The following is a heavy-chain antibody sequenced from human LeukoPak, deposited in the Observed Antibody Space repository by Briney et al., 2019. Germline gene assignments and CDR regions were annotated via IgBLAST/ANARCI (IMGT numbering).Heavy chain of an antibody. V-gene: IGHV4-4*07. CDR1: GGSISSYY. J-gene: IGHJ4*02. D-gene: IGHD6-19*01. CDR3: ARDPSYSSGYYDY. CDR2: IYPSGST. Sequence: KPSETLSLTCTVSGGSISSYYWSWIRQPPGKGLEWIGRIYPSGSTNHNPSLKSRVTMSVDTSKNQFSLNLSSVTAADTAVYYCARDPSYSSGYYDYWGQGTLVTVSS.